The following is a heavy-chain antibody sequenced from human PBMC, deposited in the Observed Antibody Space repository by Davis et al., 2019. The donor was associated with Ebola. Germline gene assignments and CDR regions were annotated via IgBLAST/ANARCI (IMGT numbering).Heavy chain of an antibody. Sequence: GESLKISCKGSEYIFTKHYIAWVHQIPGKGLEWMGIIYPSDSDTRYSPSFQGQVTISADKSISTAYLQWSSLKASDTAMYYCARHRGSSGYFDYWGQGTLVTVSS. V-gene: IGHV5-51*07. J-gene: IGHJ4*02. D-gene: IGHD6-19*01. CDR3: ARHRGSSGYFDY. CDR2: IYPSDSDT. CDR1: EYIFTKHY.